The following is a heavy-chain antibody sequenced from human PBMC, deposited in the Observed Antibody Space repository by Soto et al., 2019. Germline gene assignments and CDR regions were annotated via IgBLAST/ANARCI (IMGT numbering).Heavy chain of an antibody. D-gene: IGHD3-10*01. CDR1: GFTFSNAW. V-gene: IGHV3-15*07. CDR3: TAGTGKSATYYRLRYYYYGLDV. CDR2: IKSKPDGGTT. Sequence: EVQLVESGGGLVKPGGSLRLSCAPSGFTFSNAWMNWVRQAPGKGLEWVGRIKSKPDGGTTDYAAPVKGRFTISRDDSKNRLYLQMNSLKTEDTAVYYCTAGTGKSATYYRLRYYYYGLDVWGQGTTVTVSS. J-gene: IGHJ6*02.